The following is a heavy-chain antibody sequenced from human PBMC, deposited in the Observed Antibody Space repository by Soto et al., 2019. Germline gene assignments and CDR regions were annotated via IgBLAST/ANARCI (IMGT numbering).Heavy chain of an antibody. J-gene: IGHJ6*02. CDR1: GFTVGSKY. D-gene: IGHD3-9*01. CDR3: ARSTYYDILTGSYYYYAMDV. Sequence: GGSLRLSCAASGFTVGSKYMSWVRHAPGKGLEWVSVIYSEGTPYYADSVKGRFTISRENSNNTLYLHMNNLRAEDTAVYYCARSTYYDILTGSYYYYAMDVWGQGTTVTVSS. CDR2: IYSEGTP. V-gene: IGHV3-53*01.